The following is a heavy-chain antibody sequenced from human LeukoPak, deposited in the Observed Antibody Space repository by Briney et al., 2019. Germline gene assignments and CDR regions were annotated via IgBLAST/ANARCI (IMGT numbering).Heavy chain of an antibody. V-gene: IGHV1-24*01. CDR2: FDPEDGET. CDR3: ATGPLQWLVEYNWFDP. Sequence: RASVKVSCKVSGYTLTELSMHWVRQAPGKGLEWMGGFDPEDGETIYAQKFQGRVTMTEDTSTDTAYMELSSLRSEDTAVYYCATGPLQWLVEYNWFDPWGQGTLVTVSS. D-gene: IGHD6-19*01. CDR1: GYTLTELS. J-gene: IGHJ5*02.